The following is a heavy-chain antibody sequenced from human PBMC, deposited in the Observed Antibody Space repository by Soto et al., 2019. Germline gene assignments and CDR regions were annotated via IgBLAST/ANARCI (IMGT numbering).Heavy chain of an antibody. V-gene: IGHV3-15*04. CDR2: IDGKLDADRT. CDR3: VIRFTAVATERFDY. J-gene: IGHJ4*02. CDR1: GFTFIEAY. D-gene: IGHD2-21*02. Sequence: GGSLRLSCAASGFTFIEAYMNWVRQAPGKGLECIGQIDGKLDADRTDFAAPVKGRLTLSRDDSKNTVYLQMNGLEIEDTGMYYWVIRFTAVATERFDYWPQGSLVTFS.